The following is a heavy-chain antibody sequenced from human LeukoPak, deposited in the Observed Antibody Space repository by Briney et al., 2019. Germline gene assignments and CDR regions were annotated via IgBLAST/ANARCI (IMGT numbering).Heavy chain of an antibody. CDR2: ISGSGGST. V-gene: IGHV3-23*01. D-gene: IGHD4-17*01. CDR3: AKDAGYGDYVSDY. Sequence: PGGSLRLSCAASGFTFSSYSMNWVRQAPGKGLEWVSAISGSGGSTYYADSVKGRFTISRDNSKNTLYLQMNSLRAEDTAVYYCAKDAGYGDYVSDYWGQGTLVTVSS. J-gene: IGHJ4*02. CDR1: GFTFSSYS.